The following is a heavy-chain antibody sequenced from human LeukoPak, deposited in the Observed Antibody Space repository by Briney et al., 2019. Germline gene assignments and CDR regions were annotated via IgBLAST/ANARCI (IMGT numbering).Heavy chain of an antibody. CDR1: GFTFSSHW. D-gene: IGHD3-16*01. Sequence: GGSLRLSCAASGFTFSSHWMSWVRQAPGKGLEWVSSISSSSSYIYYADSVKGRFTISRDNAKNSLYLQMNSLRAEDTAVYYCARRTGGVDYWGQGTLVTVSS. CDR2: ISSSSSYI. J-gene: IGHJ4*02. CDR3: ARRTGGVDY. V-gene: IGHV3-21*01.